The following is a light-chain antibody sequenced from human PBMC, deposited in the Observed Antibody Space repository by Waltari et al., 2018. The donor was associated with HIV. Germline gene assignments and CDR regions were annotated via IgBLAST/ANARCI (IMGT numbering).Light chain of an antibody. Sequence: DIQMTQSPSSLSASARDRVTITCQATQDISYYLNWYQQKPGEAPRLLIYDASRLRTGVPSRFSGGGSGTHFTLTISSRQPEDIATYYCQQYHSQFSFGPGTKVDIK. V-gene: IGKV1-33*01. J-gene: IGKJ3*01. CDR3: QQYHSQFS. CDR1: QDISYY. CDR2: DAS.